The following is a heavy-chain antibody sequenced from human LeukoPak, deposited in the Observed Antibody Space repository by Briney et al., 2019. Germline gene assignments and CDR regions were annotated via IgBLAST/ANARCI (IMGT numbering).Heavy chain of an antibody. CDR3: VARGGWARFDY. V-gene: IGHV3-48*04. CDR2: ITDSSSTT. CDR1: GFTFSTYS. Sequence: GGSLRLSCAASGFTFSTYSMNWVRQAPGKGLEWISYITDSSSTTYYADSVKGRFTISRDNADNSLYLNSLRAEDTAVYYCVARGGWARFDYWGQGTLVTVSS. J-gene: IGHJ4*02. D-gene: IGHD6-19*01.